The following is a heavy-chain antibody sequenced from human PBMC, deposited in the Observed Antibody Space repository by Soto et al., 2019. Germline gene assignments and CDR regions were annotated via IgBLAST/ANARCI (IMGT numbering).Heavy chain of an antibody. V-gene: IGHV3-30*03. CDR1: GFTFNNYG. J-gene: IGHJ4*02. CDR2: ISSDGSNK. Sequence: QVHLVESGGGVVQHGRSLRLSCAASGFTFNNYGMHWARQAPGQGLEWVAGISSDGSNKYYADSVKGRFTISRDNSRNTLYLQMDSLRAEDTAVYYCAGGWYFFDYCGQGTLVTVSS. CDR3: AGGWYFFDY. D-gene: IGHD6-19*01.